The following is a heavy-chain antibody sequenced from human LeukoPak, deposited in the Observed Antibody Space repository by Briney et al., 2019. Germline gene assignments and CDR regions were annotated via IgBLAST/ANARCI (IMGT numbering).Heavy chain of an antibody. CDR2: ISYDGSNK. CDR1: GFTFSSYA. Sequence: GGSLRLSCAASGFTFSSYAMHWVRQAPGKGLEWVAVISYDGSNKYYADSVKGRFTISRDNSKNTLYLQMNSLRAEDTAVYYCASGLQWLGADFDYWGQGTLVTVSS. J-gene: IGHJ4*02. CDR3: ASGLQWLGADFDY. D-gene: IGHD6-19*01. V-gene: IGHV3-30-3*01.